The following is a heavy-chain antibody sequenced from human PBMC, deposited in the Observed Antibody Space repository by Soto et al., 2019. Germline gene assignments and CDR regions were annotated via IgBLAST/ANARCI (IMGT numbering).Heavy chain of an antibody. CDR3: ARDIGPDTYYYYGMDV. J-gene: IGHJ6*02. CDR2: IKEDGSER. CDR1: GFTFSSDW. D-gene: IGHD1-26*01. Sequence: GGSLRLSCAASGFTFSSDWMSWVRQAPGKGLEWVANIKEDGSERHYVDSVKGRFTISRDNVNNSLYLQMNSLGAEDTAVYYCARDIGPDTYYYYGMDVWGQGTTVTVSS. V-gene: IGHV3-7*03.